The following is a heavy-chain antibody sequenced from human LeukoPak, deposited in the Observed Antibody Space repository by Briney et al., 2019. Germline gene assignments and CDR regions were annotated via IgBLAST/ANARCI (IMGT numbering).Heavy chain of an antibody. CDR2: ISSSSSYI. Sequence: GGSLRLSCAASGFTFSSYSMNWVRQAPGKGLEWVSSISSSSSYIYYADSVKGRFTISRDNAKNSLYLQMNSLRAEDTAVYYCAMSGIAAAGTGRFDPWGQGTLVTVSS. CDR3: AMSGIAAAGTGRFDP. J-gene: IGHJ5*02. V-gene: IGHV3-21*01. D-gene: IGHD6-13*01. CDR1: GFTFSSYS.